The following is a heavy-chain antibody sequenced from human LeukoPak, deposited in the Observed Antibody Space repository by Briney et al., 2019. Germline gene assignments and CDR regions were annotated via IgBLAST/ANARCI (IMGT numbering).Heavy chain of an antibody. J-gene: IGHJ3*02. CDR3: ASYDILTGNDAFDI. Sequence: ASVKVSCKASGYTFTRYAMNWVRQAPGQGLEWMGWINTRTGNPMYAQGFTGRFVFSLDTSVSTAYLQISSLKAEDTAVYYCASYDILTGNDAFDIWGQGTMVTVSS. CDR2: INTRTGNP. D-gene: IGHD3-9*01. V-gene: IGHV7-4-1*02. CDR1: GYTFTRYA.